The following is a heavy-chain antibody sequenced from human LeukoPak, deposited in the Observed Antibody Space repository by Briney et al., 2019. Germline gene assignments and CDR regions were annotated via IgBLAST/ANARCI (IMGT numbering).Heavy chain of an antibody. CDR1: GYTFTGYY. Sequence: ASVKVSCKASGYTFTGYYMHWVRQAPGQGLEWIGWINPNSGGTNYAQKFQGRVTMTRDTSISTAYMELSRLRSDDTAVYYCARVAYSSSWYLFDYWGQGTLVTVSS. J-gene: IGHJ4*02. D-gene: IGHD6-13*01. CDR2: INPNSGGT. V-gene: IGHV1-2*02. CDR3: ARVAYSSSWYLFDY.